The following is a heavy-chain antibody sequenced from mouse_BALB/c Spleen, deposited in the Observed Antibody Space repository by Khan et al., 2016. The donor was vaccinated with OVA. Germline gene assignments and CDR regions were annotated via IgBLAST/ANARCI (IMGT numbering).Heavy chain of an antibody. V-gene: IGHV3-2*02. CDR2: ISYSGST. J-gene: IGHJ4*01. CDR1: GYSITSGYA. CDR3: ARKNYYGYAMDY. D-gene: IGHD1-1*01. Sequence: EVQLQESGPGLVKPSQSLSLTCTVTGYSITSGYAWNWIRQFPGNKLDWMGYISYSGSTSYNPSLRSRISITRDTSKNQFFLQLNSVTTEDTATYYCARKNYYGYAMDYWGQGTSVTVSS.